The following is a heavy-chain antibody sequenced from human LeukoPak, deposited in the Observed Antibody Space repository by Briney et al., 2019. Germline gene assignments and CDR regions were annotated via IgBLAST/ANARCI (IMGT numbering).Heavy chain of an antibody. Sequence: GGSLRLSCAASGFTFSSYAMSWVRQAPGKGLEWVSAISGSGGSTYYADSVKGRFTISRDNSKNTLYLQMNSLRAEDTAVYYCAKDLGTTMVRGVITFFDYWGQGTLVTVSS. D-gene: IGHD3-10*01. CDR1: GFTFSSYA. CDR3: AKDLGTTMVRGVITFFDY. J-gene: IGHJ4*02. V-gene: IGHV3-23*01. CDR2: ISGSGGST.